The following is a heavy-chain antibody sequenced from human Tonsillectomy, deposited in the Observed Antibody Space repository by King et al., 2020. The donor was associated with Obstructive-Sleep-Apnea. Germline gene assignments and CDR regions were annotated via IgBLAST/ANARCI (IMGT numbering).Heavy chain of an antibody. V-gene: IGHV3-48*04. CDR3: ASDVRVTAIDYFDY. CDR2: ISSSSSTI. J-gene: IGHJ4*02. CDR1: GFTFSSYS. D-gene: IGHD2-21*02. Sequence: VQLVESGGGLVQPGGSLRLSCAASGFTFSSYSMNWVRQAPGKGLEWVSYISSSSSTIYYADSVKGRFTISRDNAKNSLYLQMNSLRAEDTAVYYCASDVRVTAIDYFDYWGQGTLVTVSS.